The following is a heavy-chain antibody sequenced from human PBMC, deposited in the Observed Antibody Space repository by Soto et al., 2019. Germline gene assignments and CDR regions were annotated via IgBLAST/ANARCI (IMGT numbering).Heavy chain of an antibody. CDR2: INPSGGST. CDR3: ARLAPVLDFWSGYYSASYYFDY. V-gene: IGHV1-46*01. D-gene: IGHD3-3*01. Sequence: QVQLVQSGAKVKKPGASVKVSCKASGYTFTSYYMHWVRQAPGQGLEWMGIINPSGGSTSYAQKFQGRVTMTRDTSTSTVYMELSSLRSEDTAVYYCARLAPVLDFWSGYYSASYYFDYWGQGTLVTVSS. CDR1: GYTFTSYY. J-gene: IGHJ4*02.